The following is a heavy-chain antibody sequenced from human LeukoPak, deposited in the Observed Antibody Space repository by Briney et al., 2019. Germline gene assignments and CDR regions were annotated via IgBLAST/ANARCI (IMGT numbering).Heavy chain of an antibody. Sequence: GGSLRLSCAASGVTFSSYVMHGVREAPGRGLEWGAVIWYVGSNKYYADSVKGRFTISRDNSKNTLYLQMNSLRAEATAVSYCARGPLRGYSYGSDAFDIWGQGTMVTVSS. J-gene: IGHJ3*02. CDR1: GVTFSSYV. CDR2: IWYVGSNK. D-gene: IGHD5-18*01. V-gene: IGHV3-33*01. CDR3: ARGPLRGYSYGSDAFDI.